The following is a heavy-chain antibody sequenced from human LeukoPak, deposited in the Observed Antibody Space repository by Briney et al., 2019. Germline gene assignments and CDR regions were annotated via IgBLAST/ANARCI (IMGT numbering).Heavy chain of an antibody. V-gene: IGHV3-21*06. CDR1: GFTFSSYS. Sequence: KSGGSLRLSCAASGFTFSSYSMNWVRQAPGKGLEWVSSISTVSRYIYYADSVKGRFTISRDNAKSLLYLQMNNLRAEDTAVYYCARVIEDSGSYFCDYWGQGTLVTVSS. CDR3: ARVIEDSGSYFCDY. D-gene: IGHD1-26*01. CDR2: ISTVSRYI. J-gene: IGHJ4*02.